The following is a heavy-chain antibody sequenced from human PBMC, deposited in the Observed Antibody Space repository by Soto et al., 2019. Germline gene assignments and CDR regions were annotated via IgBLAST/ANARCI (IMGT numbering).Heavy chain of an antibody. CDR1: GGSISSYY. D-gene: IGHD3-9*01. V-gene: IGHV4-59*12. Sequence: QVQLQESGPGLVKPSETLSLTCTVSGGSISSYYWSWIRQPPGKGLEWIGYIYYSGSTDYNPSLKSRVTRAVDTAKNQYSRKRSSVTAADTAVYYCARSRETGYAGNWFDPWGQGTLVTVSS. J-gene: IGHJ5*02. CDR2: IYYSGST. CDR3: ARSRETGYAGNWFDP.